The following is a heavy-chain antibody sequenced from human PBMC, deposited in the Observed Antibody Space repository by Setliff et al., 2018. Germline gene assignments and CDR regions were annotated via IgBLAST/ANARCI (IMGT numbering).Heavy chain of an antibody. Sequence: GGSLRLSCAASGFTFSNYAMSWVRQAPGKGLEWVSAIDESGGGTYYADSVKGRFTISRENSKNTLYLQMNSLRAEDTAVYYCARDRISRYYDSGAHAFDIWGQGTMVTVSS. D-gene: IGHD3-22*01. J-gene: IGHJ3*02. CDR2: IDESGGGT. CDR1: GFTFSNYA. V-gene: IGHV3-23*01. CDR3: ARDRISRYYDSGAHAFDI.